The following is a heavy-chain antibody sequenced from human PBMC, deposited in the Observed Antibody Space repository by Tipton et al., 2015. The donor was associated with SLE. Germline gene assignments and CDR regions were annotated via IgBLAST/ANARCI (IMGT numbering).Heavy chain of an antibody. D-gene: IGHD3/OR15-3a*01. Sequence: TLSLTCAVYGGSFSGYYWSWIRQPPGKGLEWIGEINHSGGTNYNPSLKSRVTISVDTSKNQFSLKPRSVTAADTAVYYCARAPGLDRDYYYYYYMDVWGKGTAVTVSS. V-gene: IGHV4-34*01. CDR1: GGSFSGYY. J-gene: IGHJ6*03. CDR3: ARAPGLDRDYYYYYYMDV. CDR2: INHSGGT.